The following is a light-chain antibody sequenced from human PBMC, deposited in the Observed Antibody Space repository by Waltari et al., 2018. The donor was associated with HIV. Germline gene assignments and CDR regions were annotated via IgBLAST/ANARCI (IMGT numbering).Light chain of an antibody. CDR1: SSDVGGYNY. CDR2: DVS. CDR3: SSYTISSTLV. Sequence: QSALTQPASVSGSPGQSITISCTGTSSDVGGYNYVSWYHQHTGKAPKLMIYDVSNRPSGVSIPFSGSKSGNTASLTISGLQAEDEADYYCSSYTISSTLVFGGGTKLTVL. J-gene: IGLJ2*01. V-gene: IGLV2-14*01.